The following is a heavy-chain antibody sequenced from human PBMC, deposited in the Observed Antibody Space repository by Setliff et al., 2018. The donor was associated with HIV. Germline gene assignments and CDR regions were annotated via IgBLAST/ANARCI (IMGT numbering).Heavy chain of an antibody. CDR1: GGSISSSRYY. CDR3: ARDGPHCITSSCPGAWFDP. V-gene: IGHV4-39*07. CDR2: IHRRGNA. D-gene: IGHD2-2*01. Sequence: SETLSLTCTVSGGSISSSRYYWGWMRQPPGKGLDWIGSIHRRGNAYYDPSLKSRVTISLDTSKNHFSLHLSSVTAADTAVYYCARDGPHCITSSCPGAWFDPWGQGTLVTVSS. J-gene: IGHJ5*02.